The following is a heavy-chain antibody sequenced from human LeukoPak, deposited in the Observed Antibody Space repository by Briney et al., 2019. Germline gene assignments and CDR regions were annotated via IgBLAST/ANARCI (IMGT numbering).Heavy chain of an antibody. Sequence: PGGSLRLSCAATGFTSVNYAMSWVRQAPGKGLEWVSAISGSGGSTYYADSVKGRFTISRDNSKNTLYLQMNSLRAEDTAVYYCARERLLVVPAAIRNYYYGMDVWGQGTTVTVSS. CDR3: ARERLLVVPAAIRNYYYGMDV. CDR1: GFTSVNYA. CDR2: ISGSGGST. J-gene: IGHJ6*02. V-gene: IGHV3-23*01. D-gene: IGHD2-2*02.